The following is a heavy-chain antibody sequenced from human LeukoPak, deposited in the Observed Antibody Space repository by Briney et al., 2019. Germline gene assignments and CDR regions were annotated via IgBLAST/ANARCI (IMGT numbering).Heavy chain of an antibody. J-gene: IGHJ4*02. CDR3: AKAGWSWYFDY. D-gene: IGHD1-26*01. V-gene: IGHV3-23*01. CDR2: ISGNGGST. Sequence: GGSLRLSCAASRFTFSSNAMSWVRQAPGKGLEWVSDISGNGGSTYYADSVKGRFTISRDNSNNTLYLRMNSLRAEDTAVYYCAKAGWSWYFDYWGQGTLVTVSS. CDR1: RFTFSSNA.